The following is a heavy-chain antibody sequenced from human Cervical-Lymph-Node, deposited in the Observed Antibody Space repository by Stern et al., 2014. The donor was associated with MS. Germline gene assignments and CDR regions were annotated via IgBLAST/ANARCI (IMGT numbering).Heavy chain of an antibody. CDR2: IWYDGSNK. CDR3: ARDPGTIFGVVNYFDY. V-gene: IGHV3-33*01. J-gene: IGHJ4*02. CDR1: GFTFSSYG. D-gene: IGHD3-3*01. Sequence: VQLVESGGGVVQPGRSLRLSCAASGFTFSSYGMHWVRQAPGKGLEWVAGIWYDGSNKYYADSVKGRFTISRNNSKNTLYLQMNSLRAEDTAVYYCARDPGTIFGVVNYFDYWGQGTLVTVSS.